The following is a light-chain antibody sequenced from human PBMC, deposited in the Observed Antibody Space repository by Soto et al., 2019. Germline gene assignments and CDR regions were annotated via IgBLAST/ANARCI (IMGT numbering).Light chain of an antibody. CDR2: WAS. V-gene: IGKV4-1*01. Sequence: DIVMTQSPHSLAVSLGERATINCKSSQSVLHSSNNKNYLAWYQQKPGQPPKLLIYWASTRESGVPDRFSGSGSGTDFTLTISSLQAEDVAVYYCQQYYTTPYTFGQGTKLEIK. CDR3: QQYYTTPYT. CDR1: QSVLHSSNNKNY. J-gene: IGKJ2*01.